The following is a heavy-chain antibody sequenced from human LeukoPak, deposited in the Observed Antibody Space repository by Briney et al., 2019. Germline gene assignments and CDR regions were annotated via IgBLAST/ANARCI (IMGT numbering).Heavy chain of an antibody. CDR2: INPNSGGT. D-gene: IGHD1-26*01. V-gene: IGHV1-2*02. CDR1: GYTFTSYG. J-gene: IGHJ4*02. CDR3: ASRSGSYRTGSDY. Sequence: ASVKVSCKASGYTFTSYGISWVRQAPGQGLEWMGWINPNSGGTNYAQKFQGRVTMTRDTSISTAYMELSRLRSDDTAVYYCASRSGSYRTGSDYWGQGTLVTVSS.